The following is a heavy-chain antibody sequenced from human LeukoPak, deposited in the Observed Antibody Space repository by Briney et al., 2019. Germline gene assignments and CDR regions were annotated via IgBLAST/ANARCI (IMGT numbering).Heavy chain of an antibody. CDR2: IIPILGIA. D-gene: IGHD2-2*01. V-gene: IGHV1-69*02. J-gene: IGHJ5*02. Sequence: ASVKVSCKASGGTFTSYTISWVRQAPGQGLEWMGRIIPILGIANYAQKFQGRVTITADKSTSTAYMELSSLRSEDTAGYYCARGYCSSTSCYLSWFDPWGQGTLVTVSS. CDR3: ARGYCSSTSCYLSWFDP. CDR1: GGTFTSYT.